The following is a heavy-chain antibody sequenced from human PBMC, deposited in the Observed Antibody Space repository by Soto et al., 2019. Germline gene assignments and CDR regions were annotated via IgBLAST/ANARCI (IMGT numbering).Heavy chain of an antibody. CDR3: ARDKITGLFDY. Sequence: QVQLQQWGAGLLKPSETLSLTCAVYGGSFSGYYWTWIRQPPGRGLEWMGEINQSGRTNYNPSPKSRVTISVDPSKNQFSLKLTSVTAADTAVYYCARDKITGLFDYWGQGTLVTVSS. V-gene: IGHV4-34*01. CDR1: GGSFSGYY. D-gene: IGHD2-8*02. J-gene: IGHJ4*02. CDR2: INQSGRT.